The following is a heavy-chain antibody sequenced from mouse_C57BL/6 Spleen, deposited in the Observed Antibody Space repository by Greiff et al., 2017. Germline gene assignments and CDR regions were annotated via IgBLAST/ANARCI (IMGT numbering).Heavy chain of an antibody. V-gene: IGHV1-74*01. D-gene: IGHD2-2*01. J-gene: IGHJ2*01. CDR2: INPSDSDT. CDR1: GYTFTSYW. Sequence: VQLQQPGAELVKPGASVKVSCKASGYTFTSYWMHWVEQRPGQGLEWIGRINPSDSDTNYNQKFKGKAKLTVDKSASTAYMQLSRLTSEDSAVYCGAMGGDGYDRDYWGQGTTLTVSS. CDR3: AMGGDGYDRDY.